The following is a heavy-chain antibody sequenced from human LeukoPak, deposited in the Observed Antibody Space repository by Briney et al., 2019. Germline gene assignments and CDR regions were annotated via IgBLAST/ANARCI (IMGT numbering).Heavy chain of an antibody. CDR3: AKDMVRGERPNWFAP. Sequence: GGSLRLSCAASGFTFSSYAMCWVRQAPGKGLEWVSSISGSGDTTYYADSVKGRFTISRDNSKNTLYLRMNSLRAEDTAVYYCAKDMVRGERPNWFAPWGQGTLVTVSS. D-gene: IGHD3-10*01. CDR2: ISGSGDTT. J-gene: IGHJ5*02. CDR1: GFTFSSYA. V-gene: IGHV3-23*01.